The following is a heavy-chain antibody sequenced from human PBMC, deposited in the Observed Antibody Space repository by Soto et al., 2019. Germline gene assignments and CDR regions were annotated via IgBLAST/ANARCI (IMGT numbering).Heavy chain of an antibody. CDR1: GGSFSGYY. D-gene: IGHD4-17*01. CDR2: INHSGST. J-gene: IGHJ5*02. V-gene: IGHV4-34*01. CDR3: ARGRLTTVTSNWFDP. Sequence: QVQLQQWGAGLLKPSETLSLTCAVYGGSFSGYYWSWIRQPPGKGLEWIGEINHSGSTNYNPSLTSRVTISVDTSKNQVSLKLSSVTAADTAVYYCARGRLTTVTSNWFDPWGQGTLVTVSS.